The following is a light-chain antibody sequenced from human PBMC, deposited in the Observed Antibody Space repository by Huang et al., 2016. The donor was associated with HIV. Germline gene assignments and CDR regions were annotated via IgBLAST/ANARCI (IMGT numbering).Light chain of an antibody. Sequence: EIVLTQSPGTLSLSPGERATLSCRANQSIRSKYVALYQQKPGQAPRLLIYGASSRADGIPDRLSGSGSGTEFILSISRLEPEDFAVYYCQQYGSSELTFGGGTKVEIK. CDR1: QSIRSKY. V-gene: IGKV3-20*01. J-gene: IGKJ4*01. CDR2: GAS. CDR3: QQYGSSELT.